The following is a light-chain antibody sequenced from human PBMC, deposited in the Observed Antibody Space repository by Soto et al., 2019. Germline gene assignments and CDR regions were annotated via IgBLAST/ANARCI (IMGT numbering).Light chain of an antibody. CDR2: QDN. J-gene: IGLJ1*01. CDR3: QAWDSSTNYV. V-gene: IGLV3-1*01. CDR1: KLGDKY. Sequence: SYELTQPLSVSVSPGQTASITCSGDKLGDKYACWYQQKPGQSPVLVIYQDNKRPSGIPERFSGYNSGNTATLTISGTQAMDEADYYCQAWDSSTNYVFGTGTKLTVL.